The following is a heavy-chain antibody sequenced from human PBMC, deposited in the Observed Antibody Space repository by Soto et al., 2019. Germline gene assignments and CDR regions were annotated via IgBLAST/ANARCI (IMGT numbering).Heavy chain of an antibody. Sequence: QVQLVQSGAELKKPGASVKVSCKASGYTFRNYGINWVRHAPGQGLERMGWISAYNGNTKYAQKFKGRVTLATDVPTAKAYMELGSLKSDDTTIYYCARDGRQFVPNSEKIYIWGQGTTVTITS. CDR3: ARDGRQFVPNSEKIYI. J-gene: IGHJ3*02. D-gene: IGHD6-6*01. V-gene: IGHV1-18*01. CDR1: GYTFRNYG. CDR2: ISAYNGNT.